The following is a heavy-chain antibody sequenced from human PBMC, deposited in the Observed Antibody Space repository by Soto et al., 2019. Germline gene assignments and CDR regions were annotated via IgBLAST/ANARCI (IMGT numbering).Heavy chain of an antibody. D-gene: IGHD5-12*01. CDR3: AKGDNLGPKTGYAFDP. V-gene: IGHV6-1*01. CDR1: GDSVSSNPAS. CDR2: TYFRSKWYN. J-gene: IGHJ5*02. Sequence: PSQTLSLTCAISGDSVSSNPASWNWIRQSPSRGLEWLGRTYFRSKWYNDYAVSVKSRIIINPDTSNSQFSLQLNSVTPEDTAVYFCAKGDNLGPKTGYAFDPWGQGIMVTVSS.